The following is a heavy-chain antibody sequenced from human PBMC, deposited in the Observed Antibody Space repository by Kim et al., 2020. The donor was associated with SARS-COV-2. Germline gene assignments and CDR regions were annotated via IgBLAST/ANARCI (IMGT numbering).Heavy chain of an antibody. CDR2: INPNSGGT. J-gene: IGHJ5*02. CDR3: ARDSCSGGSCYSWWFDP. V-gene: IGHV1-2*06. D-gene: IGHD2-15*01. CDR1: GYTFTGYY. Sequence: ASVKVSCKASGYTFTGYYMHWVRQAPGQGLDWMGRINPNSGGTNYAQKFQGRVTMTRDTSISTAYMELSRLRSDDTAVYYCARDSCSGGSCYSWWFDPWGQGTLVTVSS.